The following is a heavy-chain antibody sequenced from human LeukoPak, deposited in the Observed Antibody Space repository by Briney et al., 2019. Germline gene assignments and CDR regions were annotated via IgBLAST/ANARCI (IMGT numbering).Heavy chain of an antibody. CDR2: IYSGGST. V-gene: IGHV3-53*01. D-gene: IGHD5-18*01. CDR1: GFTVSSNY. Sequence: PGGSLRLSCAASGFTVSSNYMSWVRQAPGKGLEWVSVIYSGGSTYYADSVKGRFTISRDNSKNTLYLQMNSQRAEDTAVYYCARVRTGYSNYFDYWGQGTLVTVSS. J-gene: IGHJ4*02. CDR3: ARVRTGYSNYFDY.